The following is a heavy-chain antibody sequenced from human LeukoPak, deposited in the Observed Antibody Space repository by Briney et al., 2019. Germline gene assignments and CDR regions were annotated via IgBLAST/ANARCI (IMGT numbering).Heavy chain of an antibody. CDR3: ARDEGPIFGVVIIDY. CDR1: GFTFDDYA. D-gene: IGHD3-3*01. V-gene: IGHV3-9*01. Sequence: GRSLRLSCAASGFTFDDYAMHWVRQAPGKGLEWVSDISWNSGSIGYADSVKGRFTISRDNAKNSLYLQMNSLRAEDTALYYCARDEGPIFGVVIIDYWGQGTLVTVSS. J-gene: IGHJ4*02. CDR2: ISWNSGSI.